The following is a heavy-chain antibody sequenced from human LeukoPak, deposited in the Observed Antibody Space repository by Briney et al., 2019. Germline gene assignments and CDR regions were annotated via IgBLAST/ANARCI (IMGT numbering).Heavy chain of an antibody. V-gene: IGHV3-7*02. CDR2: IKQDGSEK. J-gene: IGHJ3*02. Sequence: PGGSLRLSCAASGITFSSHWMSWVRQAPGKGLEWVANIKQDGSEKYYVDSVKGRFTISRDNSKNTLSLQMNSLRAEDTAVYYCVRKAAFDIWGQGTMVTVSS. CDR3: VRKAAFDI. CDR1: GITFSSHW.